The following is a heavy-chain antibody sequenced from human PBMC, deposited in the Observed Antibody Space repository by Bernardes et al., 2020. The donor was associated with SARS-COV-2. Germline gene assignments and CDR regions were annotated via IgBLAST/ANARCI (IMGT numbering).Heavy chain of an antibody. D-gene: IGHD3-22*01. J-gene: IGHJ3*01. Sequence: SETLSLTCSVSGGSISSSSYYWAWIRQPPGKGLEWIVHIYYSGTTNYNPSLKSRVTISVDSSKRQVFLKVSSVTAAETVVYYCARRYHDSTGYYDAFEVLGQGTMITVSS. CDR1: GGSISSSSYY. CDR2: IYYSGTT. V-gene: IGHV4-39*01. CDR3: ARRYHDSTGYYDAFEV.